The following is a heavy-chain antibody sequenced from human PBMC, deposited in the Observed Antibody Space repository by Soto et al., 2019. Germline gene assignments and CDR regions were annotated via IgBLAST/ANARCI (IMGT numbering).Heavy chain of an antibody. D-gene: IGHD1-26*01. CDR2: ISGSGGST. V-gene: IGHV3-23*01. CDR3: AKRMSSIVGAHAGLDY. Sequence: EVQLLESGGGLVQPGGSLRLSCAASGFTFSSYAMSWVRQAPGKGLEWVSAISGSGGSTYYADSVKGRFTISRDNSKNTLYLQINSLRAEDTAVYYCAKRMSSIVGAHAGLDYWGQGTLVTVSS. J-gene: IGHJ4*02. CDR1: GFTFSSYA.